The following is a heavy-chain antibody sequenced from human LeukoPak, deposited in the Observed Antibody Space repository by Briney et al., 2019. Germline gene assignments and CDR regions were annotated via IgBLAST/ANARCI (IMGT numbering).Heavy chain of an antibody. D-gene: IGHD5-18*01. CDR1: GFTFSSYG. CDR2: IWYDGSNK. CDR3: AREEAVRGYSYGYYYYGMDV. Sequence: RRSLRLSCAASGFTFSSYGMHWVRQAPGKGLEWVAVIWYDGSNKYYADSVKGRFTISRDNSKNTLYLQMNSLRAEDTAVYYCAREEAVRGYSYGYYYYGMDVWGKGTTVTVSS. V-gene: IGHV3-33*01. J-gene: IGHJ6*04.